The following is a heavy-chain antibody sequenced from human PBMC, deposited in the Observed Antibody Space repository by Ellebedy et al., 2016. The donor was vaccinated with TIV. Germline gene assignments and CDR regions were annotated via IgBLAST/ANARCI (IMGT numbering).Heavy chain of an antibody. Sequence: MPSETLSLTCIVSGVPIDPYYWSWIRQPAGKGLEWLGRLYPTGSTDFNPSLESRVTMSVDTSRNQFSLKLTPVTAADTAVYYCARDYYDSSAYVGFDYWGQGRLVIVSS. V-gene: IGHV4-4*07. CDR1: GVPIDPYY. CDR3: ARDYYDSSAYVGFDY. D-gene: IGHD3-22*01. J-gene: IGHJ4*02. CDR2: LYPTGST.